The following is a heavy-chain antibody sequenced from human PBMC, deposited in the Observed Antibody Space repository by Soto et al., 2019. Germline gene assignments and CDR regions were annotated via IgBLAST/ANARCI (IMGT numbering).Heavy chain of an antibody. D-gene: IGHD3-22*01. V-gene: IGHV4-39*01. CDR3: ARHGINYRRNYDSSGYYHGWFDP. J-gene: IGHJ5*02. CDR2: IYYSGST. CDR1: GGSISSSSYY. Sequence: PSEALSHTCTVSGGSISSSSYYWGWIRQPPGKGLEGIGSIYYSGSTYYNPSLMSRVTISVDTSKNQFSLKLSSVTAANTAVYYCARHGINYRRNYDSSGYYHGWFDPWGQGTLVTVSS.